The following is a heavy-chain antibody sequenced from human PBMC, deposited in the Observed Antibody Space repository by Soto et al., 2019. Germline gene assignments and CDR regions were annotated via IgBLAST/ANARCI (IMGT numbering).Heavy chain of an antibody. V-gene: IGHV4-30-2*06. CDR1: GASISYGGFS. CDR2: ISHLEST. J-gene: IGHJ4*02. Sequence: SETLSLTCTVSGASISYGGFSWSWIRQSPGKGLEWIGYISHLESTYFHPSFKSRLTMSIDRTRNQFSLKLSSVTAADMAVYYCARGGGYDSFDYWGQGVLVTVSS. D-gene: IGHD5-12*01. CDR3: ARGGGYDSFDY.